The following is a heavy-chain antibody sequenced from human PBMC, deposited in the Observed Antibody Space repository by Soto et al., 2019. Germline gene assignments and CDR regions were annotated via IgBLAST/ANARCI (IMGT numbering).Heavy chain of an antibody. Sequence: QVQLQESGPGLVKPSETLSLTCTVSGGSISSYYWSWIRQPPGKGLERIGYIYYSGSTNYNPSLKSRVTISVDTSKNQFTLKLSSVTAADTAVYYCAREREKYYYDSSGYSNWFDPWGQGTLVTVSS. J-gene: IGHJ5*02. CDR1: GGSISSYY. CDR3: AREREKYYYDSSGYSNWFDP. V-gene: IGHV4-59*01. D-gene: IGHD3-22*01. CDR2: IYYSGST.